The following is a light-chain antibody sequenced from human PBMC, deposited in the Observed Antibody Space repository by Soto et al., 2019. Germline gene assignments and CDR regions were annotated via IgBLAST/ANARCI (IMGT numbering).Light chain of an antibody. CDR3: QQYGNWPPWT. CDR2: GAS. Sequence: ETVMTQSLATLSVTQGERATLSCRASQSVSSNLAWYQQRPGQPPRLLIYGASTRATGIPARFSGGGSGTEFTLTISSLQSEDFAVYYCQQYGNWPPWTFGQGTKVDIK. V-gene: IGKV3-15*01. J-gene: IGKJ1*01. CDR1: QSVSSN.